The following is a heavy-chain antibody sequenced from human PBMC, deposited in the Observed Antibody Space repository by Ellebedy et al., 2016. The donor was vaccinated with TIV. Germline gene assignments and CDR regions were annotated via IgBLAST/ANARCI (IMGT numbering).Heavy chain of an antibody. CDR2: IYASGGT. J-gene: IGHJ3*02. CDR3: VRDLIIGSVRYAFDI. Sequence: LRLXXTVSGGSISSGAYYWNWIRQPAGKGLEWVGRIYASGGTNYNPSLKSRLSMSLDSSKNQFSLKLASVTAADTAVYYCVRDLIIGSVRYAFDIWGQGTVVTVSS. CDR1: GGSISSGAYY. V-gene: IGHV4-61*02. D-gene: IGHD1-20*01.